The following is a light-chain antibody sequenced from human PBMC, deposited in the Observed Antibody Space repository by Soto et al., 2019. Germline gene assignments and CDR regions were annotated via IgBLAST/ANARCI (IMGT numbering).Light chain of an antibody. Sequence: QSALTQPASVSGSPGQSITISCTGNSSDFGSYNLVSWYQQHPGKAPKLMIYEVSKRPSGVSNRFSGSKSGNTASLTISGLQAEDEADSYCCSYAGSSTLLVFGTGTKVTVL. CDR3: CSYAGSSTLLV. CDR1: SSDFGSYNL. CDR2: EVS. V-gene: IGLV2-23*02. J-gene: IGLJ1*01.